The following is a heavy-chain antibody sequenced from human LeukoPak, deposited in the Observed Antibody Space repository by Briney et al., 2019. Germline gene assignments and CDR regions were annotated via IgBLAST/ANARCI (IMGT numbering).Heavy chain of an antibody. CDR2: IYHSGST. CDR3: ARQRRYCSSTSCYVSGYGMDV. J-gene: IGHJ6*02. CDR1: GGSISSSSYS. V-gene: IGHV4-39*01. D-gene: IGHD2-2*01. Sequence: SETLSLTCTVSGGSISSSSYSWGWLRQPPGKGLGWIGSIYHSGSTYYNPSLKSRVTISVDTSKNQFSLKLSSVTAADTAVYYCARQRRYCSSTSCYVSGYGMDVWGQGTTVTVSS.